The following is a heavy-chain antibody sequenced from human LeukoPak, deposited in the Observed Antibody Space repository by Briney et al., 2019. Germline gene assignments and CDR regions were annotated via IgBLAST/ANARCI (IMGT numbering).Heavy chain of an antibody. Sequence: PRESLKISCKGSGYSFTSYWIGWVRQMPGKCLEWMRIIYPGDSDTRYSPSFQGQITMSADKSISTAYLQWSSLKASDAAMYYCARLGSSWIYNYYYGMDVWGKGTTVTVSS. J-gene: IGHJ6*04. D-gene: IGHD6-13*01. V-gene: IGHV5-51*01. CDR1: GYSFTSYW. CDR3: ARLGSSWIYNYYYGMDV. CDR2: IYPGDSDT.